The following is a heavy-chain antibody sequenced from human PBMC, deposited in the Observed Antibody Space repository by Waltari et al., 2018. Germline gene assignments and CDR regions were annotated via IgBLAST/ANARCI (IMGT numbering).Heavy chain of an antibody. J-gene: IGHJ3*02. CDR3: ASDLGGTAVATDAFDI. D-gene: IGHD6-19*01. V-gene: IGHV4-38-2*01. CDR1: GGSLREGSY. Sequence: QVQLQQSGPGQVKPSETLSLTCAVSGGSLREGSYWGWIRQPLGKGLEWIGSVSHSGSTYYNPSLKSRVTISIHMSKHQFSLELRSVTAADTAVYFCASDLGGTAVATDAFDIWGQGTMVIVSS. CDR2: VSHSGST.